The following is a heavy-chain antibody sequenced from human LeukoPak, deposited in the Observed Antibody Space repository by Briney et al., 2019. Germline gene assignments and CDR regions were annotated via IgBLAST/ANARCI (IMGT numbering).Heavy chain of an antibody. D-gene: IGHD3-3*01. CDR2: IYYSGST. Sequence: SETLSLTCTVSGGSISSYYWSWIRQPPGKGLEWIGYIYYSGSTNYNPSLKSRVTISVDTSKNQFSLKLSSVTAADTAMYYCARQAYTDFWNAFRFDPWGQGTLVTDSS. V-gene: IGHV4-59*08. CDR1: GGSISSYY. CDR3: ARQAYTDFWNAFRFDP. J-gene: IGHJ5*02.